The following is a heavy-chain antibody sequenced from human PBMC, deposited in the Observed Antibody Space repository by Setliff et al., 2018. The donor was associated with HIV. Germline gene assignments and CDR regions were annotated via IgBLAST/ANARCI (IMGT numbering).Heavy chain of an antibody. V-gene: IGHV4-39*01. CDR3: ARRGRDGAFIMFATGFDP. D-gene: IGHD3-10*02. Sequence: PSETLSLTCSVSGGSISSSTYYWGWIRQPPGKGLEWIGDIFYTGSTYYNPSLKSRVAITVDTSENQFSLKLNSVTAADTAVYYCARRGRDGAFIMFATGFDPWGQGALVTVSS. CDR1: GGSISSSTYY. J-gene: IGHJ5*02. CDR2: IFYTGST.